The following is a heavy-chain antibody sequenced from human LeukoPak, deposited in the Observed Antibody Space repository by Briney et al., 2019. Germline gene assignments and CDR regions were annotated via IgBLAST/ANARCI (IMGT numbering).Heavy chain of an antibody. Sequence: GGSLRLSCAASGFTFSSYRMNWVRKAPGKGLEWVSYISSSSSTIYYADFVKGRFTISRDNAKNSLYLQMNSLRAEDTAVYYCARVLFIGGEGWFGELSPLYYYGMDVWGQGTTVTVSS. V-gene: IGHV3-48*04. CDR1: GFTFSSYR. J-gene: IGHJ6*02. D-gene: IGHD3-10*01. CDR3: ARVLFIGGEGWFGELSPLYYYGMDV. CDR2: ISSSSSTI.